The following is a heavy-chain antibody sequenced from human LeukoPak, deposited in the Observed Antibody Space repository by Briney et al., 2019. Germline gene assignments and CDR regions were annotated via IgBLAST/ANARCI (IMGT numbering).Heavy chain of an antibody. D-gene: IGHD2-2*01. CDR1: GFTFSSYS. Sequence: GGSLRLSCAASGFTFSSYSMNWVRQAPGKGLEWVSYISSSGSTIYYADSVKGRFTTSRDNAKNSLYLQMNSLRAEDTAVYYCAVLTYQLLDYYFDYWGQGTLVTVSS. V-gene: IGHV3-48*01. CDR3: AVLTYQLLDYYFDY. J-gene: IGHJ4*02. CDR2: ISSSGSTI.